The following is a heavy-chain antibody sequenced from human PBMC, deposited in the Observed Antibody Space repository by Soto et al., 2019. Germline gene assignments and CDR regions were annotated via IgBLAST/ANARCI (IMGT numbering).Heavy chain of an antibody. J-gene: IGHJ4*02. D-gene: IGHD6-6*01. CDR2: IYNGGGT. Sequence: EVQLVETGGGLIQPGGSLRLSRAASGFTVSGNYMSWVRQAPGKGLEWVSVIYNGGGTYYADSVKGRFTISRDNSKNTLYLQMNSLRAEDTAVSSCASTRGSSYDYWGQGTLVTVSS. CDR3: ASTRGSSYDY. V-gene: IGHV3-53*02. CDR1: GFTVSGNY.